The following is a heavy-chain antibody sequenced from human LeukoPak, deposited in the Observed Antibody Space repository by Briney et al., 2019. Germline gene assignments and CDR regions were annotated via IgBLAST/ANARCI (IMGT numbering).Heavy chain of an antibody. CDR3: ARAIQYYLDY. CDR1: GYTFIDYY. D-gene: IGHD2-21*01. V-gene: IGHV1-2*02. Sequence: ASVTVSCKTSGYTFIDYYLHWVRQAPGQGLEWMGWINPNSGATNFAQKFRDRVTMTRDTSTRTVYMELSSLRSEDTAVYFCARAIQYYLDYWGQGTLVTVSS. CDR2: INPNSGAT. J-gene: IGHJ4*02.